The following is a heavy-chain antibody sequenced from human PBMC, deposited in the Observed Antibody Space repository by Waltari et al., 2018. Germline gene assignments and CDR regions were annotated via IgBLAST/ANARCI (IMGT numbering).Heavy chain of an antibody. CDR1: GYSFAKYW. J-gene: IGHJ4*02. Sequence: EVQLEQSGAEVKKPGESLKISCNGSGYSFAKYWIGGVRQMPGKGLEWMGVIYPGDSNTKYSLSFQGQVTISADTSISTAYLQWSSLKASDTAIYFCARQNIHSYGYGYFDFWGQGTLVTVSS. D-gene: IGHD5-18*01. CDR3: ARQNIHSYGYGYFDF. V-gene: IGHV5-51*01. CDR2: IYPGDSNT.